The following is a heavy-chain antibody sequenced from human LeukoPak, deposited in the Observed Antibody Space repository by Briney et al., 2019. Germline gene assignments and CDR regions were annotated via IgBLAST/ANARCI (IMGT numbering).Heavy chain of an antibody. J-gene: IGHJ4*02. D-gene: IGHD1-26*01. V-gene: IGHV3-48*04. CDR1: GFTFSSYS. CDR2: ISSSSSTI. CDR3: ARIPRWELLPPDSDY. Sequence: GGSLRLSCAASGFTFSSYSMNWVRQAPGKGLEWVSYISSSSSTIYYADSVKGRFTISRDNAKNSLYLQMNSLRAEDTAVYYCARIPRWELLPPDSDYWGQGTLVTVSS.